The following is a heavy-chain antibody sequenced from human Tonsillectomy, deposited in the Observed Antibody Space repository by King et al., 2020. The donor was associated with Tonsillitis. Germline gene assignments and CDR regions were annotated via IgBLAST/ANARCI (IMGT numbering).Heavy chain of an antibody. CDR3: ARAVGYGPLYYFDY. CDR1: GDSISSNSYY. V-gene: IGHV4-39*01. D-gene: IGHD5-18*01. Sequence: LQLQESGPGLVKPSETLSLTCTVSGDSISSNSYYWGWIRQPPGKGLEWIASIYFSGYTYSTPSLKSRVTISVDTSNSQFSLKLSSVTAADTAVYYCARAVGYGPLYYFDYWGQGALVTVSS. CDR2: IYFSGYT. J-gene: IGHJ4*02.